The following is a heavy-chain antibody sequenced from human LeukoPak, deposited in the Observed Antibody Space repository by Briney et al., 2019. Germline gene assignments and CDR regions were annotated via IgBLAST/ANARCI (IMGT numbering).Heavy chain of an antibody. Sequence: PSQTLSLTCAVSGGSISSGGYSWSWIRQPPGKGLEWIGEINHSGNTNYNPSLKSRVTISVDTSKNQFSLKLSSVTAADTAVYYCARGVKIAVAGTVNHPRYYYYYGMDVWGQGTTVTVSS. J-gene: IGHJ6*02. CDR3: ARGVKIAVAGTVNHPRYYYYYGMDV. V-gene: IGHV4-30-2*01. CDR2: INHSGNT. CDR1: GGSISSGGYS. D-gene: IGHD6-19*01.